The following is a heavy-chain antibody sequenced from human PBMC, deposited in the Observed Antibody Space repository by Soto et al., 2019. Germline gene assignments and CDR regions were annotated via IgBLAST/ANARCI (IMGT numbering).Heavy chain of an antibody. D-gene: IGHD3-22*01. V-gene: IGHV4-38-2*01. Sequence: SATLSLTCAFSSDSISSGYYCDWIRQPPGKGLEWIGSIFHSWTPYYNPSLKSRLTISMDTSKTQFSLKLTSVTAADTAVYYCARRGSRSSSALPSYDYWGRGILVTVSS. J-gene: IGHJ4*02. CDR3: ARRGSRSSSALPSYDY. CDR1: SDSISSGYY. CDR2: IFHSWTP.